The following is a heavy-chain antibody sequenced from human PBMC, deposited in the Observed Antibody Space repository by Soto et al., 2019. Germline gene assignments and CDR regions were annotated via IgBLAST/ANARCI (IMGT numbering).Heavy chain of an antibody. CDR3: IHRRSGSYYNY. Sequence: SGPTLVNPTQTLTLTCTFSGFSLSTSGVGVGWIRQPPGKALEWLAIIYWDDDKRYRPSLKRTLTITKDTSKNQVVLTMTNMDPMDTAKYYCIHRRSGSYYNYWGQGTLVTVSS. J-gene: IGHJ4*02. V-gene: IGHV2-5*02. CDR1: GFSLSTSGVG. CDR2: IYWDDDK. D-gene: IGHD1-26*01.